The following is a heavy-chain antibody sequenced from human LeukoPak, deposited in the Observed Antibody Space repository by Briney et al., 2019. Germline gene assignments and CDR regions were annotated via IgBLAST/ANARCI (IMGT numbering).Heavy chain of an antibody. CDR1: GGSISSGSYY. CDR3: ARGRWTSSNNNWFDP. CDR2: INTSGST. Sequence: SETLSLTCTVSGGSISSGSYYWSWIRQPAGKGLEWIGRINTSGSTNYNPSPKSRVTISVDTSKNQFSLKLSSVTAADTAVYYCARGRWTSSNNNWFDPWGQGTLVTVSS. V-gene: IGHV4-61*02. D-gene: IGHD2/OR15-2a*01. J-gene: IGHJ5*02.